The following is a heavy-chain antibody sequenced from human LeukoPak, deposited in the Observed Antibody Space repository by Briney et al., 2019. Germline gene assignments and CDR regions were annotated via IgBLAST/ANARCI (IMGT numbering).Heavy chain of an antibody. D-gene: IGHD4-17*01. CDR2: IYSGGST. V-gene: IGHV3-66*01. CDR1: GFTVSSSY. Sequence: GGSLRLSCAASGFTVSSSYMSWVSQAPGKGLEWVSVIYSGGSTYYADSVKGRFTISRDNSKNTLYLQMNSLRAEDTAVYYCASTFYGDSPPYWGQGTLVTVSS. J-gene: IGHJ4*02. CDR3: ASTFYGDSPPY.